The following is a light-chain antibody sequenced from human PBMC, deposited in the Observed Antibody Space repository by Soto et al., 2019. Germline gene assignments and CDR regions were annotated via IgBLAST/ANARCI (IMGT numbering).Light chain of an antibody. Sequence: EIVLTQSPGTLSSSPGERATLSCRASQIVTSNYLAWYQQKPGQAPRLLIFGASIRATGLPDRFSGGGSGTDFTLTISRLEPADFAVYYCQQYGCSPGTFGQGTKVEIK. V-gene: IGKV3-20*01. CDR1: QIVTSNY. J-gene: IGKJ1*01. CDR2: GAS. CDR3: QQYGCSPGT.